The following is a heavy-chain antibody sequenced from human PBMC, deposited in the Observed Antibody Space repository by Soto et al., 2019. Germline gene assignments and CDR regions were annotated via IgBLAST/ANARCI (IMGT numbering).Heavy chain of an antibody. D-gene: IGHD2-21*02. J-gene: IGHJ4*02. CDR1: GFTFSIYS. CDR3: ARDVRLYCGGDCYRFDS. Sequence: PGGSLRLSCAASGFTFSIYSMNWFRQAPGKGLEWVSSISSSSSYIYSADSVKGQFTISRDNAKISLYLQMNSLRSEDTAVYYCARDVRLYCGGDCYRFDSWGQGTLVTVSS. CDR2: ISSSSSYI. V-gene: IGHV3-21*01.